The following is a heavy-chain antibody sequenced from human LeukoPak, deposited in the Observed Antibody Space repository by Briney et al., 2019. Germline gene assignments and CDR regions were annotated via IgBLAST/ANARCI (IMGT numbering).Heavy chain of an antibody. CDR1: GFTFSSYW. CDR3: ATDTWDILTGYYRGGRDAFDI. V-gene: IGHV3-9*01. Sequence: PGGSLRLSCGASGFTFSSYWMSWVRQAPGEGLEWVSGISWNSGSIGYADSVTGRFTISRVNGKNSLYLQINCLRAEDTALYYCATDTWDILTGYYRGGRDAFDIWGQGTMVTVSS. D-gene: IGHD3-9*01. J-gene: IGHJ3*02. CDR2: ISWNSGSI.